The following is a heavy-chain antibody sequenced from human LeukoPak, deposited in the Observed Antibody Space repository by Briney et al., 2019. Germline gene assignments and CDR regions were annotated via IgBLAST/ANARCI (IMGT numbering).Heavy chain of an antibody. Sequence: GASVKVSCKASGGTFSSYAISWVRQAPGQGLEWMGWINPNTGGTNYAQSFLGRVTMTRATSITTAYMELTRLTSDDTAVYYCARTIYGDSNYYFYYYMDVWGKGTTVTVT. D-gene: IGHD4-17*01. CDR3: ARTIYGDSNYYFYYYMDV. CDR2: INPNTGGT. V-gene: IGHV1-2*02. J-gene: IGHJ6*03. CDR1: GGTFSSYA.